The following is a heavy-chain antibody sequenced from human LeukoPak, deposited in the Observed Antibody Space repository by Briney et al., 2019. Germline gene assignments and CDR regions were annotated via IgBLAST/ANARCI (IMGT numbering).Heavy chain of an antibody. V-gene: IGHV3-7*01. CDR3: ARDVGYCSSTSCGGGYNWFDP. D-gene: IGHD2-2*01. J-gene: IGHJ5*02. CDR2: IKQDGSEK. CDR1: GFTSSSYW. Sequence: GGSLRLSCAASGFTSSSYWMSWVRQAPGKGLEWVANIKQDGSEKYYVDSVKGRFTISRDNAKNSLYLQMNSLRAEDTAVYYCARDVGYCSSTSCGGGYNWFDPWGQGTLVTVSS.